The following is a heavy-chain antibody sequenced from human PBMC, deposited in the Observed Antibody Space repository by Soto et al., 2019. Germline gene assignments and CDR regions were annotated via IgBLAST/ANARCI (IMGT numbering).Heavy chain of an antibody. CDR2: IFPSGAT. Sequence: QVQLQESGPGLVKPSQTLSLMCTVSGAPISGGDYHWSWIRQPLGKGLEWIGYIFPSGATHYNSSLGSRITMSVETSKSHFSLKLTSVTAADTAVYFCARGSAAKRYFDLWGRGTLVTVSS. CDR1: GAPISGGDYH. J-gene: IGHJ2*01. V-gene: IGHV4-30-4*01. CDR3: ARGSAAKRYFDL. D-gene: IGHD5-18*01.